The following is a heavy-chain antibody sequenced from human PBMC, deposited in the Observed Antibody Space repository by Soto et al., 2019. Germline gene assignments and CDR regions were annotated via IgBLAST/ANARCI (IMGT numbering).Heavy chain of an antibody. V-gene: IGHV4-30-4*01. D-gene: IGHD3-3*01. CDR1: GGSISSADYY. CDR3: ARQRFPSGMDV. Sequence: SETLSLTCTVSGGSISSADYYWSWIRQPPGKGLEWIGYIYYSGSTYYNPSLKSRVTISVDTSKNQFSLKLSSVTAADTAVYYCARQRFPSGMDVWGQGTTVTVSS. J-gene: IGHJ6*02. CDR2: IYYSGST.